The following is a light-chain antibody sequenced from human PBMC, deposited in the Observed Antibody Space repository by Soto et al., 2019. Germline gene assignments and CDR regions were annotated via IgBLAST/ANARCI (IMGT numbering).Light chain of an antibody. CDR1: TGAVTTGNY. J-gene: IGLJ2*01. Sequence: QAVVTQEPSLTVSPGGTVTLTCASSTGAVTTGNYPCWFQQKPGQAPTTLIYTTNSRHSWTPARFSGSLLGGKAALTLSGVQPEDEADYYCLLYYGGAHLVFGGGTKLTVL. V-gene: IGLV7-43*01. CDR2: TTN. CDR3: LLYYGGAHLV.